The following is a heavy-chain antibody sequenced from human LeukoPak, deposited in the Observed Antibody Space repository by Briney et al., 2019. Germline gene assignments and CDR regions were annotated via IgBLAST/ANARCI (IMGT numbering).Heavy chain of an antibody. CDR2: INHSGST. Sequence: SETLSLTCAVYGGSFSGYYWSWIRQPPGKGLEWIVEINHSGSTNYNPSLKSRVTISVDTSKNQFSLKLSSVTAADTAVYYCTRRLIDYTQRGFDPWGQGTLVTVSS. J-gene: IGHJ5*02. CDR3: TRRLIDYTQRGFDP. CDR1: GGSFSGYY. V-gene: IGHV4-34*01. D-gene: IGHD4-11*01.